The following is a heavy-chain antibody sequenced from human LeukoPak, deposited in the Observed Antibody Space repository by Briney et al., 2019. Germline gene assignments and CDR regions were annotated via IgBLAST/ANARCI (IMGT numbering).Heavy chain of an antibody. Sequence: PGGSLRLSCAASGFTFSSYSMNWVRQAPGKGLEWVSSISSSSSYIYYADSVKGRFTISRDNAKNSLYLQMNSPRAEDTAVYYCARDGEGYYDSSGYYYFYWGQGTLVTVSS. CDR3: ARDGEGYYDSSGYYYFY. J-gene: IGHJ4*02. V-gene: IGHV3-21*01. D-gene: IGHD3-22*01. CDR2: ISSSSSYI. CDR1: GFTFSSYS.